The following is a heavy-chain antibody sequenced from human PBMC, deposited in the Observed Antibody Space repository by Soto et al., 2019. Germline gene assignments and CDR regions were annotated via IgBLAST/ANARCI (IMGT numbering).Heavy chain of an antibody. D-gene: IGHD2-2*01. J-gene: IGHJ6*02. CDR2: ISAYNGNT. V-gene: IGHV1-18*01. CDR1: GYTFTSYG. Sequence: ASVKVSCKASGYTFTSYGIRWVRQAPGQGFEGMGWISAYNGNTNYAQKLQGRVTMTTDISTSTAYMELRSLRSDDTAVYYCAGEDIVVVPAAYYGMDVWG. CDR3: AGEDIVVVPAAYYGMDV.